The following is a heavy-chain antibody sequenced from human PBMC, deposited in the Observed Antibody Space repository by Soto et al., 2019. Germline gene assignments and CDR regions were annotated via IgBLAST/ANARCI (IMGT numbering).Heavy chain of an antibody. CDR1: GFTFSSYA. D-gene: IGHD2-15*01. CDR2: ISVSGGST. V-gene: IGHV3-23*01. CDR3: ARDSERYCSGGSCPNWYFDL. Sequence: PGGSLRLSCAASGFTFSSYAMSWVRQAPGKGLEWVSAISVSGGSTYYADSVKGRFTISRDSSKNTLYLQMNSLRAEDTAVYYCARDSERYCSGGSCPNWYFDLWGRGTLVTVSS. J-gene: IGHJ2*01.